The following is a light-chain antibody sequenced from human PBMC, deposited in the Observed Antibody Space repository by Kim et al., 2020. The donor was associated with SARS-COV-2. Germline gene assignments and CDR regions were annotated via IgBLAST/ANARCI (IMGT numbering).Light chain of an antibody. J-gene: IGKJ1*01. CDR3: QQYGSSPRT. CDR1: QSVSSSH. Sequence: SPGESATLSCRASQSVSSSHLAWYQQKPGQAPRVLIYDASRRATGIPDRFSGSGSGTDFTLTISRVEPEDFAVYYCQQYGSSPRTFGQGTKVDIK. V-gene: IGKV3-20*01. CDR2: DAS.